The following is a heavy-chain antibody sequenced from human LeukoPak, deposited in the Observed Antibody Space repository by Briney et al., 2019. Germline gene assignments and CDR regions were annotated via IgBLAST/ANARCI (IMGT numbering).Heavy chain of an antibody. CDR1: GFTFDDYA. D-gene: IGHD3-10*01. Sequence: PGGSLRLSCAASGFTFDDYAMHWVRHAPGKGLEWVSGISWNSGSIGYADSVKGRFTISRDNAKNSLYLQMNSLRAEDTALYYCAKADPLLLWFGAFDIWGQGTMVTVSS. J-gene: IGHJ3*02. CDR2: ISWNSGSI. V-gene: IGHV3-9*01. CDR3: AKADPLLLWFGAFDI.